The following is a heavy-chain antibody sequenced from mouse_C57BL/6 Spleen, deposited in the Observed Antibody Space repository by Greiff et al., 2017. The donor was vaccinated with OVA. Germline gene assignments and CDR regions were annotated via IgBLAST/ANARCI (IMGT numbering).Heavy chain of an antibody. V-gene: IGHV5-17*01. CDR3: ATDGNYAMDY. CDR1: GFTFSDYG. CDR2: ISSGSSTI. Sequence: EVKVVESGGGLVKPGGSLKLSCAASGFTFSDYGMHWVRQAPEKGLEWVAYISSGSSTIYYADTVKGRFTISRDNAKNTLFLQMTSLRAEDTAMYYCATDGNYAMDYWGQGTSVTVSS. D-gene: IGHD2-1*01. J-gene: IGHJ4*01.